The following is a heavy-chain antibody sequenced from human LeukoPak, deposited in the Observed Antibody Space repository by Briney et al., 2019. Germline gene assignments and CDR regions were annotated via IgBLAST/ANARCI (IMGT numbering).Heavy chain of an antibody. J-gene: IGHJ4*02. V-gene: IGHV3-23*01. CDR1: GFTFSSYA. CDR3: AKGDMRAYYDFWSGLTIDY. D-gene: IGHD3-3*01. Sequence: GGSLRLSCAASGFTFSSYAMSWVRQAPGKGLEWVSAISGSGGSTYYADSVKGRFTISRDNSKNTLYPQMNSLRAEDTAVYYCAKGDMRAYYDFWSGLTIDYWGQGTLVTVSS. CDR2: ISGSGGST.